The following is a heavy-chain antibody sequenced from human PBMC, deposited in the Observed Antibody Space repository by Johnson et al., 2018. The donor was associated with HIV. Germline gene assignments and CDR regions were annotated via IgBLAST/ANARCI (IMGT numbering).Heavy chain of an antibody. CDR1: GFTFSSYA. D-gene: IGHD3-10*01. CDR3: AKGATYYYGTGSYYTGSAFDI. V-gene: IGHV3-23*04. Sequence: VHLVESGGGLVQPGGSLRLSCAASGFTFSSYAMSWVRQAPGKGLEWVSAISGSGGSTYYADSVKGRFTISRDNSKNTLYLQMNSLRAEDTAVYYCAKGATYYYGTGSYYTGSAFDIWGQGTMVTVSS. J-gene: IGHJ3*02. CDR2: ISGSGGST.